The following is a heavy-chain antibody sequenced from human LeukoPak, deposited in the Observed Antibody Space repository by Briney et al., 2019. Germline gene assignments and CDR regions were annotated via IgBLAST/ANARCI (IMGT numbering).Heavy chain of an antibody. CDR2: INHSGST. V-gene: IGHV4-34*01. Sequence: SETLSLTCAVYGGSFSGYYWTWIRQPPGKGLEWIGEINHSGSTDYNPSLKSRVTISVDTSKNQFSLKLSSVTAADTAVYYCARDHGYNSPYYFDYWGQGTLVTVSS. CDR1: GGSFSGYY. J-gene: IGHJ4*02. CDR3: ARDHGYNSPYYFDY. D-gene: IGHD5-24*01.